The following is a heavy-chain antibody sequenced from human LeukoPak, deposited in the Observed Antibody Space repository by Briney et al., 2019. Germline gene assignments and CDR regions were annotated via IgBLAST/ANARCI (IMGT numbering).Heavy chain of an antibody. CDR1: GFTFSSYA. V-gene: IGHV3-30*04. Sequence: PGGSLRLSCAASGFTFSSYAMHWVRQAPGKGLEWVAVISYDGSNKYYADSVKGRFTISRDNSKNTLYLQMNSLRAEDTAVYYCARDQEAVAGKLDYWGQGTLVTVSS. D-gene: IGHD6-19*01. CDR2: ISYDGSNK. J-gene: IGHJ4*02. CDR3: ARDQEAVAGKLDY.